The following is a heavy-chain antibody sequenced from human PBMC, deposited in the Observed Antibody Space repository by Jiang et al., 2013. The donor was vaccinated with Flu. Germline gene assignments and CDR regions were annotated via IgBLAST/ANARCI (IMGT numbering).Heavy chain of an antibody. CDR2: IIPIFGTA. Sequence: EVKKPGSSVKVSCKASGGTFSSYAISWVRQAPGQGLEWMGGIIPIFGTANYAQKFQGRVTITADESTSTAYMELSSLRSEDTAVYYCAMTLGYCSGGSCYSHYYYYYGMDVWGQGTTVTVSS. J-gene: IGHJ6*02. CDR1: GGTFSSYA. V-gene: IGHV1-69*01. CDR3: AMTLGYCSGGSCYSHYYYYYGMDV. D-gene: IGHD2-15*01.